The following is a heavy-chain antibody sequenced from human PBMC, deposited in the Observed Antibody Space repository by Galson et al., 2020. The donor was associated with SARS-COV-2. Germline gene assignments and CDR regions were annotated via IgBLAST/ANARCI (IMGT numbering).Heavy chain of an antibody. Sequence: SETLSLTCTVSGGSISSYYWSWTRQPAGKGLEWIGRIYTSGSTNYNPSLKSRVTMSVDTSKNQFSLKLSSVTAADTAVYYCARTQSDYYDSSGYYPRDYYGMDVWGQGTTVTVSS. CDR3: ARTQSDYYDSSGYYPRDYYGMDV. CDR1: GGSISSYY. CDR2: IYTSGST. J-gene: IGHJ6*02. D-gene: IGHD3-22*01. V-gene: IGHV4-4*07.